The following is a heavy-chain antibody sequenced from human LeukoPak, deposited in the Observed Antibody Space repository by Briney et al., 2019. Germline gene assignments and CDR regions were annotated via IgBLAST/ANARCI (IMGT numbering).Heavy chain of an antibody. CDR3: AKPAADSEYFQH. D-gene: IGHD2-2*01. CDR1: GFTFSRYA. J-gene: IGHJ1*01. Sequence: PGGSLRLSCAASGFTFSRYAMSWVGQAPGKGLEWVSAISGRGGSTYYADSVKGRFTISRHNSNNTLYLQMNSPRAEDTAVYYCAKPAADSEYFQHWGQGTLVTVSS. V-gene: IGHV3-23*01. CDR2: ISGRGGST.